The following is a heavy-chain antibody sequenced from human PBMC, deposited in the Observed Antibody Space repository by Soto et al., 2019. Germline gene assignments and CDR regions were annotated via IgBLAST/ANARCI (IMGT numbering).Heavy chain of an antibody. V-gene: IGHV4-4*07. J-gene: IGHJ5*01. CDR2: IYTSGST. CDR3: ARDYYYGSGRMGWFDP. CDR1: GGSISSYY. D-gene: IGHD3-10*01. Sequence: QVQLQESGPGLVKPSETLSLTCTVSGGSISSYYWSWIRQPAGKGLEWIGRIYTSGSTNYNPSLKSRVTLSVDTSKNQFSLKLSSVTAADAAVYYCARDYYYGSGRMGWFDPWGQGTLVTVPS.